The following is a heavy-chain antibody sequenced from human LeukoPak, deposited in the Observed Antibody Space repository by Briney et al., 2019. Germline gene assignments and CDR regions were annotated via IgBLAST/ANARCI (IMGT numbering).Heavy chain of an antibody. CDR3: ARVASELRWAVVITQLPDY. CDR2: ISAYNGNT. Sequence: ASVKVSCKASGYTFTSYGISWVRQAPGQGLEWMGWISAYNGNTNYAQKLQGRVTMTTDTSTSTAYMELRSLRSDDTAVYYCARVASELRWAVVITQLPDYWGQGTLVTVSS. V-gene: IGHV1-18*01. CDR1: GYTFTSYG. J-gene: IGHJ4*02. D-gene: IGHD3-22*01.